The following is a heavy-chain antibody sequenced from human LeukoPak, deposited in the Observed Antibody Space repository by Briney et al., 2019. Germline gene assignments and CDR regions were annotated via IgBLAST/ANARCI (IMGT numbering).Heavy chain of an antibody. J-gene: IGHJ3*02. CDR2: ISYDGSNK. CDR3: ARDPPYYYDSSGYFGAFDI. V-gene: IGHV3-30*04. Sequence: GGSLRLSCAASGFTFSSYAMHWVRQAPGKGLEWVAVISYDGSNKYYADSVKGRFTISRDNSKNTLYLQMNSLRAEDTAVYYCARDPPYYYDSSGYFGAFDIWGQGTMVAVSS. CDR1: GFTFSSYA. D-gene: IGHD3-22*01.